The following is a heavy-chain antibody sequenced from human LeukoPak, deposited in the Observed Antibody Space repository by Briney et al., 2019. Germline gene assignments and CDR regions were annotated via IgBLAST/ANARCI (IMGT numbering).Heavy chain of an antibody. CDR2: ISVYNGNT. V-gene: IGHV1-18*01. Sequence: ASVKVSCKASGYTLTSYGISWVRQAPGQGLEWMAWISVYNGNTKYAQKVQGRVTMTTDTSTSTVYMELRSLRSDDTAVYYCASLRDHYDFWSGDAFDIWGQGTMVTVSS. D-gene: IGHD3-3*01. CDR1: GYTLTSYG. J-gene: IGHJ3*02. CDR3: ASLRDHYDFWSGDAFDI.